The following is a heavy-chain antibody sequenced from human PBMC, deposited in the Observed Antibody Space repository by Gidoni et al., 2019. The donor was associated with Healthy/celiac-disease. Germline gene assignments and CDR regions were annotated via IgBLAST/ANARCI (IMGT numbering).Heavy chain of an antibody. Sequence: EVQLVESGGGLVQHDRCLRLSCSASGFTFDDYAMHWGLQAPGKGLDWVSGISRNSGSIGYADSVKGRFTISRDNAKNSLYLQINSLRAEDTAVYYCAKYGPQGSSSKDYWGQGTLVTVSS. CDR1: GFTFDDYA. CDR3: AKYGPQGSSSKDY. V-gene: IGHV3-9*01. D-gene: IGHD6-6*01. CDR2: ISRNSGSI. J-gene: IGHJ4*02.